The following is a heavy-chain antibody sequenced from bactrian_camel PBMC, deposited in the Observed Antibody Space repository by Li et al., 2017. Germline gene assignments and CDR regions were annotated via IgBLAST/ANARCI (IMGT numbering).Heavy chain of an antibody. Sequence: HVQLVESGGGSEQAGGSLRLSCVASGFTFSSRSMAWVRQAPGKGLEWVSTIAGDATKTDYSDVLMGRFSVSRDNTKNTMYLQMNSLKSEDTAMYYCAKDGSWYEYTHWGQGTQVTVS. CDR3: AKDGSWYEYTH. D-gene: IGHD2*01. J-gene: IGHJ4*01. V-gene: IGHV3S6*01. CDR1: GFTFSSRS. CDR2: IAGDATKT.